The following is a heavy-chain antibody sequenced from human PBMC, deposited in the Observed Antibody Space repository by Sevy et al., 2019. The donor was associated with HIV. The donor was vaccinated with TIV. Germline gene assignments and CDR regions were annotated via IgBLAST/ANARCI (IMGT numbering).Heavy chain of an antibody. J-gene: IGHJ5*02. D-gene: IGHD2-2*02. CDR3: ARGLYVSNWFDP. V-gene: IGHV4-34*01. Sequence: SETLSLTCAVSGGSFSSYYWNWIRQPPGKGLEWIGQVKHDGGTKYNPSLKSRVTISIDTSRNQFSLNLSSVTAADTAVYYCARGLYVSNWFDPWGQRTLVTVSS. CDR2: VKHDGGT. CDR1: GGSFSSYY.